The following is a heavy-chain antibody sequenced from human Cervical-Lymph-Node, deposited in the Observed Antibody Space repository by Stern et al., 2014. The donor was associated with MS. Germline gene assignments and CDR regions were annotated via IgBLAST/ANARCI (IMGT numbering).Heavy chain of an antibody. CDR2: ISSEGTST. CDR3: AREGVTSWYSYYGMDV. D-gene: IGHD2-15*01. V-gene: IGHV3-74*01. J-gene: IGHJ6*02. Sequence: EVQLEESGGGLVQPGGSLRLSCAASGFTFNRHSMHWVRQAPGKGLAWVSRISSEGTSTSYADSVKGRFTISRDNAKNTLFLQMNSLGAEDTAVYYCAREGVTSWYSYYGMDVWGQGITVTVSS. CDR1: GFTFNRHS.